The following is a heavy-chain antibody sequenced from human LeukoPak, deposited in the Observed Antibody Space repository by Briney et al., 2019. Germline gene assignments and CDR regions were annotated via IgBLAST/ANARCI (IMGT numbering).Heavy chain of an antibody. CDR1: GYTFTAYY. V-gene: IGHV1-2*02. D-gene: IGHD6-19*01. CDR2: IYGNSGGT. J-gene: IGHJ4*02. Sequence: ASVKVSCKASGYTFTAYYIHWVRKAPEQGLEWMGWIYGNSGGTKYAQKFQGRVTMTRDTSISTAYMELSRLRSDDTAIYYCARALGPNDWQWLGYYWGQGTLVTVSS. CDR3: ARALGPNDWQWLGYY.